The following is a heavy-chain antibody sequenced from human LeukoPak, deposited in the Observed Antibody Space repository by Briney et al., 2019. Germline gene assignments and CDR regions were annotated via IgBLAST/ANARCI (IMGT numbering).Heavy chain of an antibody. Sequence: GGSLRLSCAASGFTFSSYGMHWVRQAPGKGLEWVAVIWYDGSNKYYADSVKGRFTISRDNSKNTLYLQMNSLRAEDTALYYCARDRDRAADYYFDYWGQGTLVTVSS. CDR1: GFTFSSYG. D-gene: IGHD6-25*01. CDR3: ARDRDRAADYYFDY. V-gene: IGHV3-33*01. J-gene: IGHJ4*02. CDR2: IWYDGSNK.